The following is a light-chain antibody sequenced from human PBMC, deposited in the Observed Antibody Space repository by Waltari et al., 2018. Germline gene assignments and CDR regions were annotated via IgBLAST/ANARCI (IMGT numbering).Light chain of an antibody. V-gene: IGKV3-20*01. J-gene: IGKJ1*01. CDR2: HAS. CDR1: QSISKY. CDR3: QHYESLPVT. Sequence: EIVLTQSPGTLSLASGERATLSCRTSQSISKYLPWYQQKPGQAPRHLIYHASSRATGIPDRFSGSGSGTDFSLTISRLEPEDFAVYYCQHYESLPVTFGQGTKVEIK.